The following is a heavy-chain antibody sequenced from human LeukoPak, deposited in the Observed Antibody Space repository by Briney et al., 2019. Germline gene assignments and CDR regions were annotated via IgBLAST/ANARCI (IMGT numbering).Heavy chain of an antibody. Sequence: KPSETLSLTCAVYGGSFSGCYWSWIRQPPGKGLEWIGEINHSGSTNYNPSLKSRVTISVDTSKNQFSLKLSSVTAADTAVYYCARGRRYYDSSGYAAYWGQGTLVTVSS. CDR2: INHSGST. CDR1: GGSFSGCY. J-gene: IGHJ4*02. V-gene: IGHV4-34*01. D-gene: IGHD3-22*01. CDR3: ARGRRYYDSSGYAAY.